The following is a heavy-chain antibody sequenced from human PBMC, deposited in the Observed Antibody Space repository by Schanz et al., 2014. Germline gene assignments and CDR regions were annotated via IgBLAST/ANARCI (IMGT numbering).Heavy chain of an antibody. V-gene: IGHV3-11*05. CDR3: ARPPHDSSGYYPFDY. D-gene: IGHD3-22*01. J-gene: IGHJ4*02. CDR2: VSRSTPDI. CDR1: GFVFGDYY. Sequence: QVQVVQSGGGLVKPGGSLRLSCAASGFVFGDYYMTWIRQAPGKGLEWVSYVSRSTPDIYYADSVKGRFTMSRDNAKNSLYLQMNSLRAEDTAVYYCARPPHDSSGYYPFDYWGQGTLVTVSS.